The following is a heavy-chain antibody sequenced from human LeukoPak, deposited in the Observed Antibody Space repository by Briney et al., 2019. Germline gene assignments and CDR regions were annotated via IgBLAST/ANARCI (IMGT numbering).Heavy chain of an antibody. J-gene: IGHJ3*02. Sequence: SVKVSCEASGGTFSSYAISWVRQAPGQGLEWMGGIIPIFGTANYAQKFQGRVTITTDESTSTAYMELSSLRSEDTAVYYCARDWNVDPSAFDIWGQGTMVTVSS. V-gene: IGHV1-69*05. D-gene: IGHD1-1*01. CDR2: IIPIFGTA. CDR3: ARDWNVDPSAFDI. CDR1: GGTFSSYA.